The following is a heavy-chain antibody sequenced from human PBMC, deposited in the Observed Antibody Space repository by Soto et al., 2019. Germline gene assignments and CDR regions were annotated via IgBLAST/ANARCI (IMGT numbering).Heavy chain of an antibody. CDR3: ARGMTTVTTFDY. D-gene: IGHD4-17*01. CDR2: IYHSGST. V-gene: IGHV4-30-2*01. J-gene: IGHJ4*02. Sequence: SETLSLTCAVSGGSISSGGYSCNWIRQPPGKGLEWIGYIYHSGSTYYNPSLKSRVTISVDRSKNQFSPKLSSVTAADTAVYYCARGMTTVTTFDYWGQGTLVTVSS. CDR1: GGSISSGGYS.